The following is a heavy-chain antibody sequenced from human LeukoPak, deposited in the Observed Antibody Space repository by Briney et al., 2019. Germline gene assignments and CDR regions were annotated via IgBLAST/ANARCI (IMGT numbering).Heavy chain of an antibody. CDR1: GGSISRYY. CDR2: IYTSGST. V-gene: IGHV4-4*09. D-gene: IGHD1-26*01. Sequence: PETLSVTSADSGGSISRYYWSWIRQPPGKRLEGIGYIYTSGSTNYNPSLKSRVNIPVDTSKNQCSLKLSSVTAADTAVYYCARHGGGSYYVDYWGQGTLVTVSS. J-gene: IGHJ4*02. CDR3: ARHGGGSYYVDY.